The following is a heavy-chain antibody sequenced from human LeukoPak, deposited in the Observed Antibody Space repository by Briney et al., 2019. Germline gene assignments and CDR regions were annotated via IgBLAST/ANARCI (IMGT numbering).Heavy chain of an antibody. V-gene: IGHV3-23*01. CDR1: GFTFSSYA. CDR2: ISGSGGST. J-gene: IGHJ4*02. D-gene: IGHD1-26*01. Sequence: GGSLRLSCAASGFTFSSYAMSWVRQAPGKGLEWVSAISGSGGSTYYADSVKGRFTISRDNSKNTPYLQMNSLRAEDTAVYYCAKSYSGGEYYFDYWGQGTLVTVSS. CDR3: AKSYSGGEYYFDY.